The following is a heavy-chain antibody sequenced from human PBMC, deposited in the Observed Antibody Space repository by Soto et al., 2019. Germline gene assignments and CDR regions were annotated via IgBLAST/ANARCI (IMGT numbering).Heavy chain of an antibody. V-gene: IGHV1-69*01. CDR3: ARRQGTVAVASSTLDDYYGMVV. Sequence: QVQLVQSGAEVKQPGSSVRVSCKVSGGTFSRHKINWVRQAPGQGLEWLGGIIPIFGTPNYAHKFQDRVTVTADESTYTVYMELSCLRSEDTAMYYCARRQGTVAVASSTLDDYYGMVVWGQGTTVTVSS. D-gene: IGHD2-15*01. CDR1: GGTFSRHK. CDR2: IIPIFGTP. J-gene: IGHJ6*02.